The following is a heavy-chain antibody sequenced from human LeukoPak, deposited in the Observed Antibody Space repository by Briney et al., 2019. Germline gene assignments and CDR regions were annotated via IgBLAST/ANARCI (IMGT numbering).Heavy chain of an antibody. J-gene: IGHJ6*02. D-gene: IGHD3-10*01. CDR2: IKQDGSEK. Sequence: LPWGSLRLSCAASGFTFSSYWMSWVRQAPGKGLEWVANIKQDGSEKYYVDSVKGRFTISRDNAKNSLYLQMNSLRAEDTAVYYCARGTSYYPEYYYYGMDVWGQGTTVTVSS. CDR1: GFTFSSYW. CDR3: ARGTSYYPEYYYYGMDV. V-gene: IGHV3-7*01.